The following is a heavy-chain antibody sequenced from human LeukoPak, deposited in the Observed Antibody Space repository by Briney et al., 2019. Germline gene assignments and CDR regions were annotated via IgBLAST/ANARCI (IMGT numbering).Heavy chain of an antibody. J-gene: IGHJ4*02. CDR2: IYYSGST. D-gene: IGHD4-11*01. Sequence: PSETLSLTCTVSGGSISSYYWSWIRQPPGKGLEWIGYIYYSGSTNYNPSLKSRVTISVDTSKNQFSLKLSSVTAADTAVYYCARLSNYDLDYWGQGTLVTVSS. CDR1: GGSISSYY. V-gene: IGHV4-59*12. CDR3: ARLSNYDLDY.